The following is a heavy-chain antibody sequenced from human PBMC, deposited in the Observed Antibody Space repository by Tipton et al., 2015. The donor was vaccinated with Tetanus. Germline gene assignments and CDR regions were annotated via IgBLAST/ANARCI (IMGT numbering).Heavy chain of an antibody. CDR3: ARRETPLSLGNWFDP. V-gene: IGHV3-21*04. D-gene: IGHD1-26*01. J-gene: IGHJ5*02. CDR1: GFSFRNFG. Sequence: SLRLSCETSGFSFRNFGMSWVRQAPGKGLEWVSSIDITGFYIYYADSVKGRFTISRDNPTNSLYLQMNSLRAEDTAMYYCARRETPLSLGNWFDPWGQGTLVTVSS. CDR2: IDITGFYI.